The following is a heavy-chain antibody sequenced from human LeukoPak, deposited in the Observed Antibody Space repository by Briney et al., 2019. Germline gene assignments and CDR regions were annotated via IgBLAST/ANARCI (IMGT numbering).Heavy chain of an antibody. Sequence: GGSLRLSCAASGFTFSSYWMYWVRQAPGKGLVWVASINPDGNKKYSADSVKGRFTISRDNAENSLYLQMNSLRVEDTAFYYCARDLAYSRLDYWGQGMLVTVSS. D-gene: IGHD5-18*01. CDR3: ARDLAYSRLDY. J-gene: IGHJ4*02. CDR1: GFTFSSYW. CDR2: INPDGNKK. V-gene: IGHV3-7*01.